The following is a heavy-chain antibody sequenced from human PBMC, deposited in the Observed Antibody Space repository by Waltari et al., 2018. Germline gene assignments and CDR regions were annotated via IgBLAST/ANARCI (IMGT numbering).Heavy chain of an antibody. D-gene: IGHD2-15*01. V-gene: IGHV3-33*01. CDR1: GFTFDEFG. Sequence: QVQLVESGGGVVQPGKSLRLSCEASGFTFDEFGMHWVRQAPGKGLQGGAVIWYDGSIQHYAESVKGRFTISRDNAENILNLEMSGLRVEDTAVYYCARKKAGLLDAFDIWGQGTMVTVSS. J-gene: IGHJ3*02. CDR2: IWYDGSIQ. CDR3: ARKKAGLLDAFDI.